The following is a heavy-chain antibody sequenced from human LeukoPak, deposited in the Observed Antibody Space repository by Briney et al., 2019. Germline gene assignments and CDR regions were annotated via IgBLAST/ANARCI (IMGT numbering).Heavy chain of an antibody. D-gene: IGHD2-2*01. Sequence: ASVKVSCKASGYTFTGYYMHWVRQAPGQGLEWMGWINPNSGGTSYAQKFQGRVTMTRDTSISTAYMELSRLRSDDTAVYYCARGRPAAGPGYNYMDVWGKGTTVTASS. CDR3: ARGRPAAGPGYNYMDV. CDR1: GYTFTGYY. J-gene: IGHJ6*03. CDR2: INPNSGGT. V-gene: IGHV1-2*02.